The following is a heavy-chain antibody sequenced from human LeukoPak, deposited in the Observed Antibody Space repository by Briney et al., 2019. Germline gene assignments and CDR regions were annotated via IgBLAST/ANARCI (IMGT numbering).Heavy chain of an antibody. V-gene: IGHV3-30-3*01. CDR1: GFTFSSYA. CDR3: ARDQEGYYDSSGYYLDPDALDI. CDR2: ISYDGSNK. D-gene: IGHD3-22*01. Sequence: GGSLRLSCAASGFTFSSYAMHWVRQAPGKGLEWVAVISYDGSNKYYADSVKGRFTISRDNSKNTLYLQMNSLRAEDTAVYYCARDQEGYYDSSGYYLDPDALDIWGQGTMVTVSS. J-gene: IGHJ3*02.